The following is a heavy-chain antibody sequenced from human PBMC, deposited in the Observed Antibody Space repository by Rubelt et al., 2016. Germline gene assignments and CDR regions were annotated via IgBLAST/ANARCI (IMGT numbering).Heavy chain of an antibody. V-gene: IGHV4-34*01. CDR1: GGSFSGYY. CDR3: ARIRRGSGKRNLLFDY. D-gene: IGHD3-10*01. Sequence: QVQLQQWGAGLLKPSETLSLTCAVYGGSFSGYYWSWIRQPPEKGLEWIGEIDHSGRTTYNPSLKSRVPISVETSKNQFSLRLGSVTAADTAVYYCARIRRGSGKRNLLFDYWGQGTLVTVSS. J-gene: IGHJ4*02. CDR2: IDHSGRT.